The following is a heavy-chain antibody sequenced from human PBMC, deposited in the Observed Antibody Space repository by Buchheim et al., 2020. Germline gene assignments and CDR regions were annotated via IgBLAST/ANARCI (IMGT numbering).Heavy chain of an antibody. D-gene: IGHD3-9*01. CDR2: IKQDGSEK. CDR3: AKVGRYFDWSVPSFDY. Sequence: VQLVESGGGLVQPGGSLRLSCAASGFTFSTYWMSWVRQAPGKGLEWVANIKQDGSEKYYVDSVKGRFTISRDNAKNSLYLQMNSLRAEDTAVYYCAKVGRYFDWSVPSFDYWGQGTL. V-gene: IGHV3-7*01. J-gene: IGHJ4*02. CDR1: GFTFSTYW.